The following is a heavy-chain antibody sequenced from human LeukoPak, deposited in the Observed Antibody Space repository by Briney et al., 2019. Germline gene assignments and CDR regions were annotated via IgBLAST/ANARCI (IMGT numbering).Heavy chain of an antibody. D-gene: IGHD6-19*01. CDR1: GFTFRDYY. Sequence: GGSLRLSCAASGFTFRDYYMSWIRQAPGKGPEWVAYMTGSGHRIYYADSVKGRFTISRDNTQNSLYLQMNSLRAEDTAVYYCARDPGLYSNGWEYYFDSWGQGTLVTVSS. V-gene: IGHV3-11*01. CDR2: MTGSGHRI. J-gene: IGHJ4*02. CDR3: ARDPGLYSNGWEYYFDS.